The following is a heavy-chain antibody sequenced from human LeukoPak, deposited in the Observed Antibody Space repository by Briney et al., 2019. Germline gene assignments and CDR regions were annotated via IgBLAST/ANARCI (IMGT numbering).Heavy chain of an antibody. D-gene: IGHD6-13*01. Sequence: SETLSLTWSVSAGSISSYYWGWIPQPPGKGLEWSGYIYYSGSTNYNPPLKSRVTTTENTPKNQFSRKLSSVTAADTAVYYGASQSSEAAAGQNWFDSWGQGTLVTVSS. CDR3: ASQSSEAAAGQNWFDS. CDR2: IYYSGST. V-gene: IGHV4-59*01. J-gene: IGHJ5*01. CDR1: AGSISSYY.